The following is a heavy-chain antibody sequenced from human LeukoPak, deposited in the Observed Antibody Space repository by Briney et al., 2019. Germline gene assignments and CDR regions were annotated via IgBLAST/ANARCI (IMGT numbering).Heavy chain of an antibody. CDR1: GYTFTGYY. J-gene: IGHJ6*02. CDR2: INPNSGGT. CDR3: ARDGPRAAYGMDV. V-gene: IGHV1-2*06. Sequence: GASVKVSCKASGYTFTGYYMHWVRQAPGQGLEWMGRINPNSGGTNYAQKFQGRVAMTRDTSISTAYMELSRLRSDDTAVYYCARDGPRAAYGMDVWGQGTTVTVSS.